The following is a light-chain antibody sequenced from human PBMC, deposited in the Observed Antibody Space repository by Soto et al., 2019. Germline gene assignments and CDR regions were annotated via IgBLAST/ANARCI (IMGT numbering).Light chain of an antibody. CDR1: GSNIGAGYD. V-gene: IGLV1-40*01. Sequence: QSVLTQSPSVSGAPGQRVTISCTGSGSNIGAGYDVHWYQQLPGTAPKLLIYGNSNRPSGVPDRFSGSKSGTSASLAITGLQAEDEADYYCQSYDSSLSGSVFGGGTKVTVL. CDR3: QSYDSSLSGSV. J-gene: IGLJ2*01. CDR2: GNS.